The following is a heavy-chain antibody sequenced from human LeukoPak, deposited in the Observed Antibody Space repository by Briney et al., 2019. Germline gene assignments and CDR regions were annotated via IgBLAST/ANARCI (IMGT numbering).Heavy chain of an antibody. CDR3: ATSGGYYGSGSYLYDY. CDR2: FEPQDGET. CDR1: GDTLTQLS. V-gene: IGHV1-24*01. Sequence: ASVKVSCKVSGDTLTQLSMHWVRQAPGKGLEWMGGFEPQDGETIYAQKFQGRVTMTEDTSTDTDYMELSSLRSEDRAVYYCATSGGYYGSGSYLYDYWGQGTLVTVSS. D-gene: IGHD3-10*01. J-gene: IGHJ4*02.